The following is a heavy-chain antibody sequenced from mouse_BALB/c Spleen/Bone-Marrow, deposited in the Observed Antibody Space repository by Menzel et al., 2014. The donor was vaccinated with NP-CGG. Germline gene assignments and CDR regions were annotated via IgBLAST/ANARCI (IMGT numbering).Heavy chain of an antibody. J-gene: IGHJ1*01. Sequence: QVQLQQSGAEMVKPGASVKLSCKASGDIFTSYYMYWVKQRPGQGLEWIGGINPNNSGTNLNEKFKSEATLTVDKSSSTAYMELSRLTSEDSAVYYCARGRYDSDGWYFDVWGAGTTVTVSS. V-gene: IGHV1-53*01. D-gene: IGHD2-4*01. CDR2: INPNNSGT. CDR3: ARGRYDSDGWYFDV. CDR1: GDIFTSYY.